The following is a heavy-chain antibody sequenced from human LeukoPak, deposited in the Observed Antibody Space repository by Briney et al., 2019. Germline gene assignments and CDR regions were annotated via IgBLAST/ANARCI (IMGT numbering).Heavy chain of an antibody. CDR2: IIPILGIA. CDR3: ARVPDYSNYGEWYWFDP. CDR1: GGTFSSYA. J-gene: IGHJ5*02. Sequence: GSSVKVSCKASGGTFSSYAISWVRQAPRQGLEWMGRIIPILGIANYAQKFQGRVTITADKSTSTAYMELSSLRSEDTAVYYCARVPDYSNYGEWYWFDPWGQGTLVTVSS. V-gene: IGHV1-69*04. D-gene: IGHD4-4*01.